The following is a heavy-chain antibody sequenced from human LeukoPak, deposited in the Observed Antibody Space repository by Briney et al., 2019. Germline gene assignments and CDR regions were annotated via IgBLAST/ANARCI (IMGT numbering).Heavy chain of an antibody. CDR2: IYYTGST. V-gene: IGHV4-59*08. D-gene: IGHD6-19*01. CDR3: ARHGGGSDWYIDS. Sequence: SETLSLTCTVSGGSISSYYWSWIRQPPGKGLEWIGYIYYTGSTKYNASLKSRATISVDTSKNQFSLKLTSVTAADTAVYYCARHGGGSDWYIDSWGQGTLATVSS. CDR1: GGSISSYY. J-gene: IGHJ4*02.